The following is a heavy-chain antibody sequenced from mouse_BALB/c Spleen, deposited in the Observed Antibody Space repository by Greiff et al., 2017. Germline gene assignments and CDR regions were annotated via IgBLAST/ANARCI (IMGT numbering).Heavy chain of an antibody. Sequence: EVMLVESGGGLVQPGGSRKLSCAASGFTFSSFGMHWVRQAPEKGLEWVAYISSGSSTIYYADTVKGRFTISRDNPKNTLFLQMTSLRSEDTAMYYCARSGYYDYDPYYAMDYWGQGTSVTVSS. D-gene: IGHD2-4*01. CDR1: GFTFSSFG. J-gene: IGHJ4*01. CDR2: ISSGSSTI. V-gene: IGHV5-17*02. CDR3: ARSGYYDYDPYYAMDY.